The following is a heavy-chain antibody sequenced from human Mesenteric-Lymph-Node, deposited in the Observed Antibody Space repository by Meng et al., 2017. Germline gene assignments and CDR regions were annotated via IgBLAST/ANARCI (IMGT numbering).Heavy chain of an antibody. V-gene: IGHV6-1*01. Sequence: SQTRSLTGAISGDSVSSNSAAWNWIRQSPSRGLEWLGRTYYRSKWYNDYAVSVKSRITINPDTSKNQFSLQLNSVTPEDTAVYYCASSLISRGYSYGPTAPDAFDIWGQGTMVTVSS. CDR3: ASSLISRGYSYGPTAPDAFDI. CDR1: GDSVSSNSAA. CDR2: TYYRSKWYN. J-gene: IGHJ3*02. D-gene: IGHD5-18*01.